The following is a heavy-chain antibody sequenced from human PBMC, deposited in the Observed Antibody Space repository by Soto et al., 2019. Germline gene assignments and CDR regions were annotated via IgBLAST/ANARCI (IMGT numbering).Heavy chain of an antibody. Sequence: PGGSLRLSCAASGFTFSSYAMSWVRQAPGKGLEWVSAISGSGGSTYCADSVKGRFTISRDNSKNTLYLQMNSLRAEDTAVYYCAKDYSSGWAPFDYWGQGTLVTVSS. J-gene: IGHJ4*02. D-gene: IGHD6-19*01. CDR2: ISGSGGST. CDR1: GFTFSSYA. V-gene: IGHV3-23*01. CDR3: AKDYSSGWAPFDY.